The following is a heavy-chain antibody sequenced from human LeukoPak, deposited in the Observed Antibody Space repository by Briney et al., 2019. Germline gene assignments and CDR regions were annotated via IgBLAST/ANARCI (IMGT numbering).Heavy chain of an antibody. CDR2: ISGSGGST. D-gene: IGHD1-26*01. V-gene: IGHV3-23*01. J-gene: IGHJ4*02. CDR3: ANGGSRSKAGY. CDR1: GFTFSNYA. Sequence: PGRSLRLSCAASGFTFSNYAMHWVRQPPGKGLEWVSAISGSGGSTYYADSVKGRFTISRDNSKNTLYLQMNSLRAEDTAVYYCANGGSRSKAGYWGQGTLVTVSS.